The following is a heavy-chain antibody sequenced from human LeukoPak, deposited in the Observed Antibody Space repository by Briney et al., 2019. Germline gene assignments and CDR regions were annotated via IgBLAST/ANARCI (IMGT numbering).Heavy chain of an antibody. V-gene: IGHV3-21*01. CDR3: ARDRLPGLTGYYSPFDY. J-gene: IGHJ4*02. Sequence: GGSLRLSCAASGFTFSSYSMNWVRQAPGKGLEWVSSISSSSSYIYYADSVKGRFTISRDNAKNSLYLQMNSLRAEDTAVYYCARDRLPGLTGYYSPFDYWGQGTLVTVSS. CDR2: ISSSSSYI. CDR1: GFTFSSYS. D-gene: IGHD3-9*01.